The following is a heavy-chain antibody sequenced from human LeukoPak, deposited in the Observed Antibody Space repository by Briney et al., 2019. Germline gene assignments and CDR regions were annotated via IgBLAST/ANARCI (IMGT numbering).Heavy chain of an antibody. Sequence: GGSLRLSCAASGFTFSSYEMNWVRQAPGKGLEWVSYISSSGSTIYYADSVKGRFTISRDNAKNSLYLQMNSLRAEDTAVYYCARGLGVYGFYYFDYWGQGTLVTVSS. CDR3: ARGLGVYGFYYFDY. CDR2: ISSSGSTI. V-gene: IGHV3-48*03. D-gene: IGHD2-8*01. CDR1: GFTFSSYE. J-gene: IGHJ4*02.